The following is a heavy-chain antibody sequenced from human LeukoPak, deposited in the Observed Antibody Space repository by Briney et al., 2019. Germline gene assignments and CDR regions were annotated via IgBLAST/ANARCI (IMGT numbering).Heavy chain of an antibody. CDR3: ARAAYCGGDCYYYDNWFGP. CDR1: GGTFSSYA. J-gene: IGHJ5*02. D-gene: IGHD2-21*02. CDR2: IIPILGIA. V-gene: IGHV1-69*04. Sequence: GASVKVSCKASGGTFSSYAISWVRQAPGQGLEWMGRIIPILGIANYAQKFQGRVTITADKSTSTAYMELSSLRSEDTAVYYCARAAYCGGDCYYYDNWFGPWGQGTLVTVSS.